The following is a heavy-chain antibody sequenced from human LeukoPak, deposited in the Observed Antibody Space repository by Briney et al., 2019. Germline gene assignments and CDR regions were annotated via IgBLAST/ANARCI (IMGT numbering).Heavy chain of an antibody. CDR2: ISWNSGSI. CDR1: GFTFDDYA. Sequence: GGSLRLSCAASGFTFDDYAMHWVRQAPGKGLEWVSGISWNSGSIGYADSVKGRFTISRDNSKNTLYLQMSSLRAEDTAVYYCAKGRTYLDAFDIWGQGTMVTVSS. CDR3: AKGRTYLDAFDI. J-gene: IGHJ3*02. V-gene: IGHV3-9*01.